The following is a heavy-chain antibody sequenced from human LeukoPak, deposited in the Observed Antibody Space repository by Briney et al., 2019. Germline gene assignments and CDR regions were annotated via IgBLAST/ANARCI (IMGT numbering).Heavy chain of an antibody. D-gene: IGHD4-11*01. V-gene: IGHV3-48*03. CDR3: ARDQVKGMNYYYYKDV. CDR1: GFTFSSYE. J-gene: IGHJ6*03. Sequence: GGSLRLSRAASGFTFSSYEMNWVRQAPGKGLEWVSYISSSGSTIYYADSVKGRFTISSDNAKNSLYLQMNSLRAEDTAVYYCARDQVKGMNYYYYKDVWGKGTTVTVSS. CDR2: ISSSGSTI.